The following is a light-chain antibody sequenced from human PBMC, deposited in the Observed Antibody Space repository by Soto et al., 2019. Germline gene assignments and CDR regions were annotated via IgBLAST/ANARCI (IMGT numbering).Light chain of an antibody. Sequence: QSALTQPASVSGSXGQSXXISCTGTSSDVGGYNYVSWYQQHPGKAPKLMIYDVSNRPSGVSNRFSGSKSGNTASLTISGLQAEDEADYYCSSYTSSSTPYVVFGGGTKLTVL. CDR2: DVS. J-gene: IGLJ2*01. CDR3: SSYTSSSTPYVV. CDR1: SSDVGGYNY. V-gene: IGLV2-14*01.